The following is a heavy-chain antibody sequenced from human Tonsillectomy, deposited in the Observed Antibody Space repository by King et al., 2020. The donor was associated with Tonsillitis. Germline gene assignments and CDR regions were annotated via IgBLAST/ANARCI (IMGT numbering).Heavy chain of an antibody. J-gene: IGHJ4*02. CDR2: ISSSSSTI. CDR3: ARDGCYYDSGAFDY. D-gene: IGHD3-22*01. Sequence: VQLVESGGGLVQPGGSLRLSCVASGFTFSSYSMNWVRQAPGKGLEWVSYISSSSSTIFYADSVKGRFTISRDNAKNSLSLQMNSLRDEDTAVYYCARDGCYYDSGAFDYWGQGTLVTVSS. V-gene: IGHV3-48*02. CDR1: GFTFSSYS.